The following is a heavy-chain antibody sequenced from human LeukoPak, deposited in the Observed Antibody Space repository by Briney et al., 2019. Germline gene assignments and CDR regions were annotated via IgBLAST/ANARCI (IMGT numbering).Heavy chain of an antibody. V-gene: IGHV4-4*07. J-gene: IGHJ4*02. CDR2: IFHSGST. D-gene: IGHD3-22*01. Sequence: PSETLSLTCRVSGGSISSYHWSWIRQPAGKELEWVGRIFHSGSTDYNPSLKSRVTMSADTSKNQFSLNMTSVTAADTAVYYCAREMDSSGYYWLDYWGRGTLVTVSS. CDR3: AREMDSSGYYWLDY. CDR1: GGSISSYH.